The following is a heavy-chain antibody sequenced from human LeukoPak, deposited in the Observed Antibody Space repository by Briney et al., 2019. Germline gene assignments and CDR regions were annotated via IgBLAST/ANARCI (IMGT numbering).Heavy chain of an antibody. CDR1: GFTFSSYA. J-gene: IGHJ6*03. D-gene: IGHD6-13*01. CDR2: ISYDGSNK. CDR3: ARAVAAAVQDMDV. V-gene: IGHV3-30*01. Sequence: GGSLRLSCAASGFTFSSYAMHWVRQAPGKGLEGGAVISYDGSNKYYADSVKGRFTISRDNSKNTLYLQMNSLRAEDTAVYYCARAVAAAVQDMDVWGKGTTVTVSS.